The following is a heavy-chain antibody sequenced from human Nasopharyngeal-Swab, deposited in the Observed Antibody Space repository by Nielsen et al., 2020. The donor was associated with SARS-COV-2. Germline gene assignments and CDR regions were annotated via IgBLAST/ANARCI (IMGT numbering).Heavy chain of an antibody. J-gene: IGHJ5*02. D-gene: IGHD4-23*01. CDR2: IDPSDSST. V-gene: IGHV5-10-1*01. Sequence: VRQMPGKGVEWRGRIDPSDSSTNYSPSFQGHVSISADKSISTAYLQWSCLKASDTAMYYCETLTVGGNNGFDPWDQGTLVTVSS. CDR3: ETLTVGGNNGFDP.